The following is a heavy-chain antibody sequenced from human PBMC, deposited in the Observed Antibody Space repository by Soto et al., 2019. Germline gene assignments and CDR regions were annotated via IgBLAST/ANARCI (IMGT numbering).Heavy chain of an antibody. CDR1: GFTFSSYC. Sequence: EVQLVESGGGLVQPGGSLRLSCAASGFTFSSYCMHWVRQAPGKGLVWVSSISTDASSTSYAEPVKGRFTISRDNAKNKLYLQMNSVRAEDTAVYYCARLPNKSPQNWGQGTLVIVSP. CDR2: ISTDASST. V-gene: IGHV3-74*01. J-gene: IGHJ1*01. CDR3: ARLPNKSPQN.